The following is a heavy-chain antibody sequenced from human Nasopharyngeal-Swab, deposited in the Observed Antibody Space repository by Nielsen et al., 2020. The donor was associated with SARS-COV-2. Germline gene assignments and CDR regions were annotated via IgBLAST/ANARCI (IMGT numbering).Heavy chain of an antibody. CDR3: ARHVEQQLVRGSDAFDI. CDR2: INHSGST. D-gene: IGHD6-13*01. J-gene: IGHJ3*02. Sequence: SETLSLTCAVYGGSFSGYYWSWIRQPPGKGLEWIGEINHSGSTNYNPSPKSRVTISVDTSKNQFSLKLSSVTAADTAVYYCARHVEQQLVRGSDAFDIWGQGTMVTVSS. CDR1: GGSFSGYY. V-gene: IGHV4-34*01.